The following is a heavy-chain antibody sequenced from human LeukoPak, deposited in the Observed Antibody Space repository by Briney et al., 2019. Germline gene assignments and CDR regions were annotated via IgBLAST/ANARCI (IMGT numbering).Heavy chain of an antibody. V-gene: IGHV1-2*02. CDR2: INPNSGGT. D-gene: IGHD6-19*01. J-gene: IGHJ5*02. CDR1: GYTFNNYG. CDR3: ARVRPGGTVAGSPRGWFDP. Sequence: GASVRVSCKASGYTFNNYGISWVRQAPGQGLEWMGWINPNSGGTNYAQKFQGRVTMTRNTSISTAYMELSRLRSDDTAVYYCARVRPGGTVAGSPRGWFDPWGQGTLVTVSS.